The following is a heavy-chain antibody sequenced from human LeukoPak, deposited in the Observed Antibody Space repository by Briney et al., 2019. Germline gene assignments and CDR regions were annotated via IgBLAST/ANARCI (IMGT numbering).Heavy chain of an antibody. CDR2: INPNSGGT. Sequence: GASVKLSCNASGYTFTGYYMHWVRQAPGQGLEWMGWINPNSGGTNYAQKFQGSVTMTRDTSISTAYMELSRLRSDDTAVYYCATIAGYCSGGSCFGKPEYFDYWGQGTLVTVSS. J-gene: IGHJ4*02. CDR3: ATIAGYCSGGSCFGKPEYFDY. V-gene: IGHV1-2*02. CDR1: GYTFTGYY. D-gene: IGHD2-15*01.